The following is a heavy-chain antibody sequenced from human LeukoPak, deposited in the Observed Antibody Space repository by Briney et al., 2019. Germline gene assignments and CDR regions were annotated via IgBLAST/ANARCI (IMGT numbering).Heavy chain of an antibody. CDR3: AKKATGSYSPFDY. V-gene: IGHV3-23*01. Sequence: GGSLRLSCAAPGFTFSNYVMGWVRQSSGKGLEWVSSITGGGGGTYYADSVKGRFTISRDNSMNTVYLQMNSLRAEDTAIYYCAKKATGSYSPFDYWGQGTLVTVSS. CDR1: GFTFSNYV. J-gene: IGHJ4*02. D-gene: IGHD1-26*01. CDR2: ITGGGGGT.